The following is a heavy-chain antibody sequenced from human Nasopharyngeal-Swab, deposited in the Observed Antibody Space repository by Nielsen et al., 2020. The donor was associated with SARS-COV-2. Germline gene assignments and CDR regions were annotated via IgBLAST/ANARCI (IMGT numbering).Heavy chain of an antibody. CDR2: VSHSGTA. V-gene: IGHV4-34*01. Sequence: SETLSLTCTYKGASFTGIFCNWVRQPPGKGLEWIGEVSHSGTATYNPSLTGRVTISLDTAWSQFSLRLSSLSDADTAVYFCDRGGQDNALDVWDQGTKVTVSS. CDR3: DRGGQDNALDV. CDR1: GASFTGIF. D-gene: IGHD1-1*01. J-gene: IGHJ6*02.